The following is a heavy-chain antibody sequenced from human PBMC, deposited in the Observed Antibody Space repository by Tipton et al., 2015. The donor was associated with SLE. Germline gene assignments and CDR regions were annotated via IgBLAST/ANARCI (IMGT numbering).Heavy chain of an antibody. V-gene: IGHV3-23*01. D-gene: IGHD6-6*01. CDR2: IGGSDSST. CDR3: GRGSASRDY. J-gene: IGHJ4*02. Sequence: SLRLSCAASGFTFSGYTMSWVRQAPGKGLEWVTVIGGSDSSTHYADSVKGRFSISRDNSKNTLYLQMNSLRVEDTAIYYCGRGSASRDYWGQGPLVAVSS. CDR1: GFTFSGYT.